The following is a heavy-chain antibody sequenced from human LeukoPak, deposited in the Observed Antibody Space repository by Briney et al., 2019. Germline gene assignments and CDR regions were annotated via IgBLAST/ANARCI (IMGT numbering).Heavy chain of an antibody. D-gene: IGHD4-23*01. J-gene: IGHJ3*02. CDR1: GYTLTELS. Sequence: ASVKVSCKVSGYTLTELSMHWVRQAPGKGLEWMGGFDPEDGETIYAQKFQGRVTMTEDTSTDTAYMELSSLRSEDTAVYHCARTQGVYYGGNSGAFDIWGQGTVVTVSS. CDR3: ARTQGVYYGGNSGAFDI. CDR2: FDPEDGET. V-gene: IGHV1-24*01.